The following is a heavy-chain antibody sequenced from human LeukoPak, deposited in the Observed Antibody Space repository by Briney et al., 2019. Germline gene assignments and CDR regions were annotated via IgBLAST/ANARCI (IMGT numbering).Heavy chain of an antibody. V-gene: IGHV3-23*01. J-gene: IGHJ4*02. D-gene: IGHD6-13*01. CDR3: AKDRESSRWAYYFDY. CDR1: GFTFSSYG. Sequence: PGGTLRLSCAASGFTFSSYGMSWVRQAPGKGLEWVSAISGSGGSTYYADSVKGRFTISRDNSKNTLYLQMNSLRAEDTAVYYCAKDRESSRWAYYFDYWGQGTPVTVSS. CDR2: ISGSGGST.